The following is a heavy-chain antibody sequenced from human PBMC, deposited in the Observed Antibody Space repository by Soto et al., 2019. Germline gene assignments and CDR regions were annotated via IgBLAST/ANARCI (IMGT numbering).Heavy chain of an antibody. Sequence: QVQLVQSGAEVKKPGASVTVSCKASGYTFTSYGISWVRQAPGQGPEWMGWISTNNGNTNYAQKIRGRVTMTTDTSTSTAYMELRSLRSDDTAVYYCARHTSSLPFDYWGQGTLVTVSS. V-gene: IGHV1-18*01. CDR1: GYTFTSYG. CDR2: ISTNNGNT. J-gene: IGHJ4*02. CDR3: ARHTSSLPFDY. D-gene: IGHD6-13*01.